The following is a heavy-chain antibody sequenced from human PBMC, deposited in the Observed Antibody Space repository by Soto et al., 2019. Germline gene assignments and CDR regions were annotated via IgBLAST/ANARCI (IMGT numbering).Heavy chain of an antibody. Sequence: ASVKVSCKASGYTFTSYGISWVRQAPGQGLEWMGWISAYNGNTNYAQKLQGRVTMTTDTSTSTAYMELRSLRSDDTAVYYCARGGDYYGSGSYLPHWGQGTLVTVSS. D-gene: IGHD3-10*01. CDR1: GYTFTSYG. V-gene: IGHV1-18*01. CDR3: ARGGDYYGSGSYLPH. J-gene: IGHJ4*02. CDR2: ISAYNGNT.